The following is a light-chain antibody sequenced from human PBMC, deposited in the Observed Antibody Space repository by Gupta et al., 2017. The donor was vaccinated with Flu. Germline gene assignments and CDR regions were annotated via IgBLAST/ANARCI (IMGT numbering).Light chain of an antibody. CDR3: QQSYSTPIT. CDR1: QSISSY. V-gene: IGKV1-39*01. CDR2: AAS. Sequence: DLHMTQSPSSLSAFVGDRVTITCRASQSISSYLNWYQQKPGKAPKLLIYAASSLQSGVPSRFSGSGSGTDFTLTISSLQPEDFATYYCQQSYSTPITFGQGTRLEIK. J-gene: IGKJ5*01.